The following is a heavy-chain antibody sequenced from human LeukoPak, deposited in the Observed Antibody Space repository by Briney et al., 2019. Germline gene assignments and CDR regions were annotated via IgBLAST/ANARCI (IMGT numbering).Heavy chain of an antibody. J-gene: IGHJ6*03. V-gene: IGHV3-7*01. Sequence: GGSLRLSCAVSGFSFFYTGMSWVRQAPGKGLEWVANIKQEGSEKYYVDSVKGRFTISRDNAKNSLYLQMNSLRAEDTAVYYCAREYSSGWYLGYYYYMDVWGKGTTVTVSS. CDR3: AREYSSGWYLGYYYYMDV. CDR2: IKQEGSEK. D-gene: IGHD6-19*01. CDR1: GFSFFYTG.